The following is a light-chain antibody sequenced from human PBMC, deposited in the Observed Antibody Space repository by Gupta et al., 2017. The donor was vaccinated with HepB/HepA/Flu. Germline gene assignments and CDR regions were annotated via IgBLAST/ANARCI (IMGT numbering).Light chain of an antibody. CDR1: QRLKNTY. CDR3: HHNRSSIT. V-gene: IGKV3-20*01. J-gene: IGKJ4*01. CDR2: DGS. Sequence: IVLTQSPGTVSLSPGERATLSCRASQRLKNTYLGWDQQKPGQAPRLIIYDGSRSDIGTTDGFSGSGYAEDFTLTSSRREYEDFAVYYGHHNRSSITFGGGTKVEIK.